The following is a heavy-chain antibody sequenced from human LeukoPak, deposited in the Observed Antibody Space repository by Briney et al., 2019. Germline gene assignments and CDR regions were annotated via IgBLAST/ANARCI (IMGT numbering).Heavy chain of an antibody. Sequence: PSETLSLTCTVSGGSISSYYWSWIRQPPGKGLEWIGYIYYSGSTNYNPSLKSRVTISVDTSKHQFSLKLSSVTAADTAMYYCARAHQGIRRSSWWFDYWGQGTLVTVSS. V-gene: IGHV4-59*01. CDR1: GGSISSYY. CDR2: IYYSGST. D-gene: IGHD6-13*01. CDR3: ARAHQGIRRSSWWFDY. J-gene: IGHJ4*02.